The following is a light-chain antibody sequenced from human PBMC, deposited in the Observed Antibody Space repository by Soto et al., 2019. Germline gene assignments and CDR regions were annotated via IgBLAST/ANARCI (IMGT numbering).Light chain of an antibody. J-gene: IGLJ1*01. Sequence: QSVLTQPAPVSGSPGQSITISCTGTSSDVGSYNLISRYQQCPDKAPKLMIYEVSKRPSGVSNRFSGSKSGNTASLTISGLQAEDEADYYCCSYAGSSTFYVFGSGTKVTVL. CDR3: CSYAGSSTFYV. V-gene: IGLV2-23*02. CDR1: SSDVGSYNL. CDR2: EVS.